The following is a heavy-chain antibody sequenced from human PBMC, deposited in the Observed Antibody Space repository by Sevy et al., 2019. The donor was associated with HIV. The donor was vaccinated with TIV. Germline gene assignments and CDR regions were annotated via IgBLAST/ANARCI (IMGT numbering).Heavy chain of an antibody. CDR3: AREDIVLGEDNYYGIDV. V-gene: IGHV3-53*01. CDR2: LHSGGKI. CDR1: GFSVSSNY. J-gene: IGHJ6*02. Sequence: GGSLRLSCAASGFSVSSNYMSWVRRAPGKGPEWVSALHSGGKISDADSVQGRFTISRDNSKNTLYLQMNSLRAEDTAVYYCAREDIVLGEDNYYGIDVWGQGTTVTVSS. D-gene: IGHD2-15*01.